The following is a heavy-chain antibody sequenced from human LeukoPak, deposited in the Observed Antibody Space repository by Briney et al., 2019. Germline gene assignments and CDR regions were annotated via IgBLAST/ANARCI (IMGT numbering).Heavy chain of an antibody. CDR2: IYSGGST. J-gene: IGHJ4*02. V-gene: IGHV3-66*01. CDR3: ARDRRYYYDSSGFDY. CDR1: GFTVSSNY. D-gene: IGHD3-22*01. Sequence: GGSLRLSCAASGFTVSSNYMSWVRQAPGKGLEWVSVIYSGGSTYYADSVKGRFTISRDNSKNTLYLQMNSLRAEDTAVYYCARDRRYYYDSSGFDYWGQGTLVTVSS.